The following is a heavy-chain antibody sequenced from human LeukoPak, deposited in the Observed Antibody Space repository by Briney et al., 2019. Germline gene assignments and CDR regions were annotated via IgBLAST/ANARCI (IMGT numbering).Heavy chain of an antibody. Sequence: GGSLRLSCAASGFTFSSYAMSWVRQAPGKGLEWVSAISGSGGSTYYADSAKGRFTISRDNSKNTLYLQMNSLRAEDTAVYYCAKVYYGSGSYYDYWGQGTLVTVSS. CDR2: ISGSGGST. V-gene: IGHV3-23*01. CDR3: AKVYYGSGSYYDY. D-gene: IGHD3-10*01. J-gene: IGHJ4*02. CDR1: GFTFSSYA.